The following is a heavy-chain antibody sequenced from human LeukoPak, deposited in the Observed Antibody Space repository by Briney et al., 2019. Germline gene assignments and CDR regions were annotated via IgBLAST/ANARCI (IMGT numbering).Heavy chain of an antibody. J-gene: IGHJ5*02. CDR2: INHSGST. CDR3: ARSSPGAAAVGFDP. D-gene: IGHD6-13*01. V-gene: IGHV4-34*01. Sequence: PSETLSLTCAVYGGSFSGYYWSWIRQPPGKGLEWIGEINHSGSTNYNPSLKSRVTISVDTSKNQFSLKLSSVTAADTAVYYRARSSPGAAAVGFDPWGQGTLVTVSS. CDR1: GGSFSGYY.